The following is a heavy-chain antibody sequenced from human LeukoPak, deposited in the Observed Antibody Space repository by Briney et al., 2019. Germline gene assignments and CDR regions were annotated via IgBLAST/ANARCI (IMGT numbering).Heavy chain of an antibody. V-gene: IGHV4-59*08. Sequence: PSETLSLTCTVSGGSISSYYWNWLRQPPGKGLEWIGYIYYSGSTNYNPSLKSRVTISLDTSKNQFSLKLSSVTAADTAVYYCARYHSGSLSYNWFDPWGQGTLVTVSS. CDR3: ARYHSGSLSYNWFDP. CDR2: IYYSGST. D-gene: IGHD3-10*01. CDR1: GGSISSYY. J-gene: IGHJ5*02.